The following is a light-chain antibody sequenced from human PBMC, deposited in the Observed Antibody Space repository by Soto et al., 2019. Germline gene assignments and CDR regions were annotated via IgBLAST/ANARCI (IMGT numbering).Light chain of an antibody. CDR2: KAS. Sequence: DMQMTQSPSTLSASVGDRVTITCRASQSISSWLAWYQQKPGKAPKLLIYKASNLESGVPSRFSGSGSGTAFTLTISSLQPDDFATYYCQQYSTSYRTFGQGTRVEIQ. J-gene: IGKJ1*01. V-gene: IGKV1-5*03. CDR3: QQYSTSYRT. CDR1: QSISSW.